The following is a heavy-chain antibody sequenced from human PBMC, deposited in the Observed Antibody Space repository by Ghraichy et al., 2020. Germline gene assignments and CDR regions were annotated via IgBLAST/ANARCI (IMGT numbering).Heavy chain of an antibody. V-gene: IGHV3-48*02. D-gene: IGHD4-23*01. CDR1: GFTLTGYS. CDR3: ARGSTVVRFYYYDGMDV. Sequence: SCVASGFTLTGYSMNWVRQSPGKGLEWVSYITSSGRTKSYADSVQGRFTISRDNAQNSLYLQMNSLRDDDTAVYYCARGSTVVRFYYYDGMDVWGQGTTVTVSS. J-gene: IGHJ6*02. CDR2: ITSSGRTK.